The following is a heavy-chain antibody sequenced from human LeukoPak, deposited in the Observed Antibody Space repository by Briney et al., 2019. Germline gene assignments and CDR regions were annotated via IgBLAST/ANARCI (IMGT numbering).Heavy chain of an antibody. Sequence: ASVKVSCKASGYTFTGYYMHWVRQAPGQGLEWMGWINPNSGGTNYAQKFQGRVTMTRDTSISTAYMELSRLRSDDTAVYYCARGVDTYYHDSSGYYPFFDYWGQGTLVTVSS. J-gene: IGHJ4*02. D-gene: IGHD3-22*01. CDR2: INPNSGGT. CDR3: ARGVDTYYHDSSGYYPFFDY. V-gene: IGHV1-2*02. CDR1: GYTFTGYY.